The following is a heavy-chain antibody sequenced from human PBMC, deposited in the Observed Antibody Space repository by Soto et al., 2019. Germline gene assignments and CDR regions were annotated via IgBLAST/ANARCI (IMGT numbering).Heavy chain of an antibody. V-gene: IGHV4-30-2*01. CDR3: AIVPAY. CDR1: GGSISSGGYS. CDR2: IYHSVST. J-gene: IGHJ4*02. Sequence: QLQLLESGSGLVKPSQTLSLTCAVSGGSISSGGYSWGWIRQPPGKGLEWIGYIYHSVSTYYNPSLKSRVTISVDRSKNQFSLRLSSVTAADTAVYYCAIVPAYWGQGTLVTVSS.